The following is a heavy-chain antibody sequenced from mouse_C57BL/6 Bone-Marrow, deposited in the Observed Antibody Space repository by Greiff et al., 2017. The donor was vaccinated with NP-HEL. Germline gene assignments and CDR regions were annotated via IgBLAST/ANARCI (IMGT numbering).Heavy chain of an antibody. CDR3: ARYYGSSFYFDY. D-gene: IGHD1-1*01. Sequence: VQLQQSGPELVKPGASVKISCKASGYTFTDYYMNWVKQSPGKSLEWIGDINPNNGGTSYNQKFKGKATLTVDKSSSTAYMELRSLTSEDSAVYYCARYYGSSFYFDYWGQGTTLTVSS. V-gene: IGHV1-26*01. CDR2: INPNNGGT. CDR1: GYTFTDYY. J-gene: IGHJ2*01.